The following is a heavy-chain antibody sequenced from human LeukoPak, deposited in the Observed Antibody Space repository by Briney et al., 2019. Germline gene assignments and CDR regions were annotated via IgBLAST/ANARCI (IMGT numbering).Heavy chain of an antibody. CDR2: IYSCGST. CDR3: ARDKIVGPSDFQH. CDR1: GFTVSSNY. Sequence: GGSLRLSCAASGFTVSSNYMSWVRQAPGKGLEWVSVIYSCGSTYYADSVKGRFTISRDNSKNTLYLQMNSLRAEDTAVYYCARDKIVGPSDFQHWGQGTLVTVSS. D-gene: IGHD1-26*01. V-gene: IGHV3-66*01. J-gene: IGHJ1*01.